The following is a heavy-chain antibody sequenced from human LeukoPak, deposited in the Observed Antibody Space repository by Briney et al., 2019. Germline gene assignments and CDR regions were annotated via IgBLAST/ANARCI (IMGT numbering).Heavy chain of an antibody. V-gene: IGHV4-38-2*02. Sequence: SETLSLTCSVSGYSIGSGFFWGWIRQSPGKGLEWIGNIYKTGSTYYNPSLKSRVTISLDTYKNQFSLRLSSVTAADTAIYYCARVGGGILEWLGAHYWGQGTLVTVSS. CDR1: GYSIGSGFF. CDR3: ARVGGGILEWLGAHY. D-gene: IGHD3-3*01. CDR2: IYKTGST. J-gene: IGHJ4*02.